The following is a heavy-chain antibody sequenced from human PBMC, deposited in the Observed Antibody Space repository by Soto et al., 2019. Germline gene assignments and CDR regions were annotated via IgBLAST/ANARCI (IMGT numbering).Heavy chain of an antibody. CDR1: GASISSSDYY. Sequence: QLQLQEPGPGLLKPSETLSLTCIVSGASISSSDYYWSWIRQPPGKGLEWIGSIFYNGNTFYSPSPQSRPTVSRDTSKSQFSLNLNSVTAADTALYFCARHQYGYGLDVWGQGTTVAVSS. D-gene: IGHD3-10*01. V-gene: IGHV4-39*01. J-gene: IGHJ6*02. CDR2: IFYNGNT. CDR3: ARHQYGYGLDV.